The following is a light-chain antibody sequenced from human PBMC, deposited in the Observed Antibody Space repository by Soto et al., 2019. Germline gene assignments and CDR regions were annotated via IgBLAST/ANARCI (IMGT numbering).Light chain of an antibody. CDR2: EVS. Sequence: DVVLTQTPVSLSVTPGQPASISCKSSQSLLHSDGKTYLYWYLQRSGQPPHLLIYEVSSRFSGVPGSFSGSGSGTDFTPKISRVEAEDVGVYYCMQSVQLPWTFGQGTRVDIK. J-gene: IGKJ1*01. CDR3: MQSVQLPWT. CDR1: QSLLHSDGKTY. V-gene: IGKV2D-29*01.